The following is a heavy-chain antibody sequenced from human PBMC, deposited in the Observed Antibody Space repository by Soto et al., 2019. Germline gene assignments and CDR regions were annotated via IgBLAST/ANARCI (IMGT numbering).Heavy chain of an antibody. CDR1: GFTFSSYG. V-gene: IGHV3-30*18. D-gene: IGHD6-19*01. J-gene: IGHJ6*02. Sequence: GGSLRLSCAASGFTFSSYGMHWVRQAPGKGLEWVAVISHDGSNKYYADSVKGRFTISRDNSKSTLYLQMNSLRDEDTAVYQCAKDGDPDIYASGWYSNTFGMDVWGQGTTVTVSS. CDR3: AKDGDPDIYASGWYSNTFGMDV. CDR2: ISHDGSNK.